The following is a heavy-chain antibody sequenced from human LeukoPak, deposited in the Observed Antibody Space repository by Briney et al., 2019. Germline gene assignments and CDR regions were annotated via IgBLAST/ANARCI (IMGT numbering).Heavy chain of an antibody. Sequence: GGSLQISCQGSGFIFTSYWIGWGRQVPGKGLEGMGIIYAGDSDTRYRPSFQGQVTISADKSISTAYLQWSSLKASDTAMYYCARHVRPYYYDSIGYPSPFDPWGQGTLVTVSS. CDR3: ARHVRPYYYDSIGYPSPFDP. CDR2: IYAGDSDT. CDR1: GFIFTSYW. V-gene: IGHV5-51*01. J-gene: IGHJ5*02. D-gene: IGHD3-22*01.